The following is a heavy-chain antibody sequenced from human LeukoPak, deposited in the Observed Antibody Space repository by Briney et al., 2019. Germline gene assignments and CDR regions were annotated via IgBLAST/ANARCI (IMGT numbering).Heavy chain of an antibody. CDR1: GGSISSYY. V-gene: IGHV4-59*01. CDR2: VHYSGST. CDR3: ARVSWFPGTSYYYMDV. Sequence: SETLSLTCTVSGGSISSYYWSWIRQPPGKGLEWIGYVHYSGSTNYNPSLKSRVTISVDTSKNQFSLKLSSVTAADTAVYFCARVSWFPGTSYYYMDVWGKGTTVTVSS. J-gene: IGHJ6*03. D-gene: IGHD1-1*01.